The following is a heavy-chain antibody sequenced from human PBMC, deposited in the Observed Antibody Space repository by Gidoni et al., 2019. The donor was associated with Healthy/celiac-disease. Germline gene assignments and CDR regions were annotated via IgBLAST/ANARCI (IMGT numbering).Heavy chain of an antibody. Sequence: EVQLVESGGGWVQPGGCLRLSCAAAGFTVSSNYMSWVRQAPGKGLEWVSVIYSGGSTYYADSVKGRFTISRVNSKNTLYLQMNSLRAEDTAVYYCARVSRDGYNWSPFDYWGQGTLVTVSS. J-gene: IGHJ4*02. D-gene: IGHD5-12*01. CDR3: ARVSRDGYNWSPFDY. V-gene: IGHV3-66*01. CDR2: IYSGGST. CDR1: GFTVSSNY.